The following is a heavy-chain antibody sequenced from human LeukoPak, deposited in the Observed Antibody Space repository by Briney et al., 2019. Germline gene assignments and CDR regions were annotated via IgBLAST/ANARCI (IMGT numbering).Heavy chain of an antibody. CDR3: ASLYSSSWYGGGIVRTMDV. Sequence: GGSLRLSCAASGFTFSSYEMNWVRQAPGKGLEWVSYISSSGSTIYYADSVKGRFTISRDNAKNSLYLQMNSLRAEDTAVYYCASLYSSSWYGGGIVRTMDVWGQGTTVTVS. CDR1: GFTFSSYE. V-gene: IGHV3-48*03. CDR2: ISSSGSTI. J-gene: IGHJ6*02. D-gene: IGHD6-13*01.